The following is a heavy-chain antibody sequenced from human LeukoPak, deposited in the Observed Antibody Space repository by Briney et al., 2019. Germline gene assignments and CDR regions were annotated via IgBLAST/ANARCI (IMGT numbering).Heavy chain of an antibody. CDR1: GYTFTTYD. CDR2: MNPTSGNT. J-gene: IGHJ4*02. Sequence: ASVKVSCKASGYTFTTYDISWVRQAAGQGLEWVGWMNPTSGNTGFTQKFQGRVTLTRSTSISTAYMELSSLRSEDTAIYYCAISRGYWAQGTLVTVSS. V-gene: IGHV1-8*01. D-gene: IGHD3-10*01. CDR3: AISRGY.